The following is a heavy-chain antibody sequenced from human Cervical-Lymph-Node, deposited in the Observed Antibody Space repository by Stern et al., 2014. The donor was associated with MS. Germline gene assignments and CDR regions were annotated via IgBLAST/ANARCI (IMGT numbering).Heavy chain of an antibody. CDR1: GFTVSRDY. CDR2: ITNVGSS. D-gene: IGHD1-1*01. CDR3: ARDTSSPERSDW. J-gene: IGHJ4*02. Sequence: EVQLVESGGGVIQPGGSLRLSCTASGFTVSRDYMTWVRQAPGKGLEWVSVITNVGSSFYIYSVKGRFPISRDDSKNTVYLHMTSLRAEDTAMYYCARDTSSPERSDWWGQGTLVTVSS. V-gene: IGHV3-53*01.